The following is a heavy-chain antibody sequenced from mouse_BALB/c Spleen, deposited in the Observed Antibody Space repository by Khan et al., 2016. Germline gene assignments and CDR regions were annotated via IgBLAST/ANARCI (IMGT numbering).Heavy chain of an antibody. CDR2: IFPGDGST. Sequence: QVQLQQSGAELVKPGASVKLSCKAAGYTFTSYDINWVRQRPEQGLEWIGWIFPGDGSTKYNEKFKGKATLTTDKSSSTAYMQLSRLTSEDSAVYLYARLYGSTYWYFEVWGAGTTVTVSS. D-gene: IGHD1-1*01. CDR1: GYTFTSYD. V-gene: IGHV1-85*01. CDR3: ARLYGSTYWYFEV. J-gene: IGHJ1*01.